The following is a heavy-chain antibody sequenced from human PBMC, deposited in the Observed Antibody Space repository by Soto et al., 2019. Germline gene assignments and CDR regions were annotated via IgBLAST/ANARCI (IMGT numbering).Heavy chain of an antibody. CDR3: ARGCSGGTNCFYFDF. V-gene: IGHV3-30*03. J-gene: IGHJ4*02. CDR1: GFTFGNFG. Sequence: QVQLVESGGGVVQPGRSLRLSCAASGFTFGNFGIHWVRQAPGKGLEWVADISSDGSRKFYAYSVKGRFTISRDNSKNTLYLQMNSLITKDTAVYFCARGCSGGTNCFYFDFWGQGILVTVSS. CDR2: ISSDGSRK. D-gene: IGHD6-13*01.